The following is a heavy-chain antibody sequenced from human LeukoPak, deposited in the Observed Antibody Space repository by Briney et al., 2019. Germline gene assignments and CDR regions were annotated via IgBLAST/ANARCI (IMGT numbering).Heavy chain of an antibody. CDR1: GFTFSTYG. D-gene: IGHD3-22*01. CDR2: ISYDGSNK. V-gene: IGHV3-33*05. J-gene: IGHJ4*02. CDR3: AKDKVPGSSGYSFFDY. Sequence: QSGGSLRLSCAASGFTFSTYGMHWVRQAPGKGLEWVAVISYDGSNKYYADSVKGRFTISRDNSKNTLYLQMNSLRAEDTAVYYCAKDKVPGSSGYSFFDYWGQGTLVTVSS.